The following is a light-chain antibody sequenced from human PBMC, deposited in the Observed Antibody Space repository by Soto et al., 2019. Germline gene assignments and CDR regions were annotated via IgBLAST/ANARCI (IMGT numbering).Light chain of an antibody. J-gene: IGKJ2*01. Sequence: EIVMTQSPATLAESPGERAALSCRASQSVNSNFAWYQQKPGQAPRLLIYGASSRATGTPARFSGSGSGTEFTLTISSLQSEDFAVYYCQQYNNWPYTFGLGTKLEMK. CDR1: QSVNSN. V-gene: IGKV3-15*01. CDR3: QQYNNWPYT. CDR2: GAS.